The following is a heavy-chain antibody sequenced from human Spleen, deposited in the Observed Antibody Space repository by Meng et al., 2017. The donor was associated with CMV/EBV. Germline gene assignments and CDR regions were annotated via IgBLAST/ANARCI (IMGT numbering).Heavy chain of an antibody. J-gene: IGHJ6*02. CDR1: GFTFSRYW. D-gene: IGHD6-13*01. CDR2: IKQDGSET. CDR3: ARAHSSSWYKYYYYGMDV. Sequence: GGSLRLSCAGSGFTFSRYWMTWVRQAPGKGREWVANIKQDGSETYYVDSVKGRFTIYRDNTKNSLYLQMNRLSAEDTAVYYCARAHSSSWYKYYYYGMDVWGQGTTVTVSS. V-gene: IGHV3-7*01.